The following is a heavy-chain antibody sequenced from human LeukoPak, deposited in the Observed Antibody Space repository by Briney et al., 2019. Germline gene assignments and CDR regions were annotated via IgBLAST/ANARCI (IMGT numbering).Heavy chain of an antibody. Sequence: PSETLSLTCAVHGGSFSGYYWSWIRQPPGKGLEWIGEINHSGSTNYNPSLKSRVTISVDTSKNQFSLKLSSVTAADTAVYYCARVAFYDYVWGSYRPFDYWGQGTLVTVSS. J-gene: IGHJ4*02. D-gene: IGHD3-16*02. CDR3: ARVAFYDYVWGSYRPFDY. CDR2: INHSGST. CDR1: GGSFSGYY. V-gene: IGHV4-34*01.